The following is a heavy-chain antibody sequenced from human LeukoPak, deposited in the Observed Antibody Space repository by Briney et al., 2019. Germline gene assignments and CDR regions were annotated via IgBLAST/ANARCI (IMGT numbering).Heavy chain of an antibody. CDR2: INHSGST. CDR1: GGSFSGYY. V-gene: IGHV4-34*01. D-gene: IGHD3-22*01. Sequence: PSETLSLTCAVYGGSFSGYYWSWIRQPPGKGLEWIGEINHSGSTNYNPSLKSRVTISVDTSKNQFSLKLSSVTAADTAVYYCARSRKQRITMIVVVNHYYMDVWGKGTTVTVSS. CDR3: ARSRKQRITMIVVVNHYYMDV. J-gene: IGHJ6*03.